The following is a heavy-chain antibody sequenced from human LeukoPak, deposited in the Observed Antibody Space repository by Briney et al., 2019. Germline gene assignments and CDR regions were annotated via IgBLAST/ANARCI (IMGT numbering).Heavy chain of an antibody. V-gene: IGHV3-7*01. CDR1: GFAFSDYW. Sequence: GGSLRLSCATFGFAFSDYWMTWVRQVPGKGLEWVANINREGNEKYYVDSVKGRFTISRDNAKNSVDLQMDSLRVEDTAVYYCARVGTWELQRVFDFWGQGTLVTVSS. J-gene: IGHJ4*02. CDR2: INREGNEK. CDR3: ARVGTWELQRVFDF. D-gene: IGHD1-26*01.